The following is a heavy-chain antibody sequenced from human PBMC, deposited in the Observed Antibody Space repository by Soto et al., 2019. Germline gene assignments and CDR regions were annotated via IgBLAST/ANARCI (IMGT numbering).Heavy chain of an antibody. D-gene: IGHD2-15*01. CDR2: IIPIFGTA. Sequence: PVKISCKAPGGTFSRYAISWVRQAPGEGLEWMGGIIPIFGTANYAQKFQGRVTITADESTSTAYMELSSLRSEETAVYYCARAGPRSYNWFDPWGQGTLVAVSS. CDR3: ARAGPRSYNWFDP. V-gene: IGHV1-69*13. J-gene: IGHJ5*02. CDR1: GGTFSRYA.